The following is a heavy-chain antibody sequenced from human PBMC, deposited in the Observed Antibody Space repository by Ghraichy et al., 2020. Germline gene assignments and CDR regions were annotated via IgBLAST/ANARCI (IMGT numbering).Heavy chain of an antibody. CDR1: GFTFSKSW. Sequence: GESLNISCAASGFTFSKSWIHWVRQAPGKGLVWVSRINSDGSSTNYADSVKGRFTISRDNAKNTLYLQMNSLRAEDTAVYYCARVSAYNWFDCWGQGTLVTVSS. D-gene: IGHD5-24*01. V-gene: IGHV3-74*01. CDR3: ARVSAYNWFDC. CDR2: INSDGSST. J-gene: IGHJ4*02.